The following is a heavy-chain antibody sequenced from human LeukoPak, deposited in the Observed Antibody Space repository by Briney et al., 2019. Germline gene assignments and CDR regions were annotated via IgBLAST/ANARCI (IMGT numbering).Heavy chain of an antibody. J-gene: IGHJ5*02. Sequence: GGSLRLSCAASGFTFSSYAMSWVRQAPGKGLEWVSAISGSGGNTYYADSVKGRFTISRDNSKNTLYLQMNSLRAEDTAVYYCAKARSGRHWFDPWGQGTLVTVSS. CDR3: AKARSGRHWFDP. D-gene: IGHD3-3*01. V-gene: IGHV3-23*01. CDR1: GFTFSSYA. CDR2: ISGSGGNT.